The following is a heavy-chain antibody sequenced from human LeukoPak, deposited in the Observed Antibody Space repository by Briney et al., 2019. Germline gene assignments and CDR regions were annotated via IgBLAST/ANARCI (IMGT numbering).Heavy chain of an antibody. V-gene: IGHV3-30*01. CDR1: GFTFSTYV. Sequence: PGRSLRLSCAASGFTFSTYVMHWVRQAPGKGLQWVAVILYDGSNKYFADSVKGRFIISRDNSKNTLYLQMNSLTADDTAVYYCARVMPGSVYNYGIDVWGQGTTVTVSS. J-gene: IGHJ6*02. CDR3: ARVMPGSVYNYGIDV. CDR2: ILYDGSNK. D-gene: IGHD3-22*01.